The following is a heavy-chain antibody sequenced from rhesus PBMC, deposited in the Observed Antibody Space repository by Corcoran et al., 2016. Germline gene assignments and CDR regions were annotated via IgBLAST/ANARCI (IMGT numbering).Heavy chain of an antibody. Sequence: QLQLQESGPGLVKPSETLSVTCAVSGGSISSSYWSWIRQAPGKGLEWIGDIYCSCSSTNYNPSLKSRVTLSVDTSKNQLSLKLSSVTTADTAVYYCATGVHSSGWYYFDYWGQGVLVTVSS. V-gene: IGHV4-169*01. CDR2: IYCSCSST. CDR3: ATGVHSSGWYYFDY. J-gene: IGHJ4*01. D-gene: IGHD6-31*01. CDR1: GGSISSSY.